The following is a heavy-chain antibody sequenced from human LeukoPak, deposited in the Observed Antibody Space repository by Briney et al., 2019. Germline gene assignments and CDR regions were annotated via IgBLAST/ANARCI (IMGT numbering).Heavy chain of an antibody. Sequence: SETLSLTCTVSGGSISSSSYYWGWIRQPPGKGLEWIGSIYYSGSTYYNPSLKSRVTISVDTSKNQFSLKLSSVTAADTAVYYCARGGWFEEYYFDHWGQGTLVTVSS. J-gene: IGHJ4*02. CDR1: GGSISSSSYY. CDR3: ARGGWFEEYYFDH. D-gene: IGHD6-19*01. V-gene: IGHV4-39*01. CDR2: IYYSGST.